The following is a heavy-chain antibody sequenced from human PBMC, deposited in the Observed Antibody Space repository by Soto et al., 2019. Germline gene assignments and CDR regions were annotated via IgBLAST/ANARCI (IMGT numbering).Heavy chain of an antibody. V-gene: IGHV3-33*01. J-gene: IGHJ4*02. Sequence: QVQLVESGGGVVQPGRSLRLSCAASRFTFSSYGMHWVRQAPGKGLEWVAVIWSDGSNKYYADSVKGRFTISRDNSKNTLYLQMNSLRAEDTAVYYCAREFWSGPFDYWGQGTLVTVSS. CDR1: RFTFSSYG. CDR2: IWSDGSNK. CDR3: AREFWSGPFDY. D-gene: IGHD3-3*01.